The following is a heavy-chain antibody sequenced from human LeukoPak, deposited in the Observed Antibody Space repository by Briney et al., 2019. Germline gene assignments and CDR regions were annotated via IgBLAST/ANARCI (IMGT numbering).Heavy chain of an antibody. V-gene: IGHV3-9*01. Sequence: GGSLRLSCAASGFTFGDYAMHWVRQAPGKGLEWVSGISWNSGSIGYADSVKGRFTISRDNAKNSLYLQMNSLRAEDTALYYCAKDQSGIAAADSYFDYWGQGTLVTVSS. J-gene: IGHJ4*02. CDR2: ISWNSGSI. CDR3: AKDQSGIAAADSYFDY. CDR1: GFTFGDYA. D-gene: IGHD6-13*01.